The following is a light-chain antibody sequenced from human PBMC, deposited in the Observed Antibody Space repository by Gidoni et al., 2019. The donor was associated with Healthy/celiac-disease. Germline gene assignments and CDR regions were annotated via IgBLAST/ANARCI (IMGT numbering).Light chain of an antibody. CDR1: SSNIGAGYD. Sequence: QSVLTQPPSVSGAPGQRVTISCTGSSSNIGAGYDVHWYQQLPGTAPKLLIYGNSNLPSGVPDRFSGSKSGTSASLAITGLQAEDEADYYCQSYDSSLSGVVFGGGTKLTVL. V-gene: IGLV1-40*01. CDR3: QSYDSSLSGVV. J-gene: IGLJ2*01. CDR2: GNS.